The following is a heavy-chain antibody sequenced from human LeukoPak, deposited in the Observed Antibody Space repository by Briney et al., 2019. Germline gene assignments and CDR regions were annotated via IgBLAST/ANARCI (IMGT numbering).Heavy chain of an antibody. CDR1: GGSISSYY. CDR2: INYSGST. J-gene: IGHJ4*02. Sequence: SETLSLTCTVSGGSISSYYWSWIRQPPGKGLEWIGEINYSGSTTYNPSLKSRVTISVDTSRNQFSLKLSSVTAADTALYYCARTDIVATDTFDYWGQGTLVTVSS. D-gene: IGHD5-12*01. V-gene: IGHV4-34*01. CDR3: ARTDIVATDTFDY.